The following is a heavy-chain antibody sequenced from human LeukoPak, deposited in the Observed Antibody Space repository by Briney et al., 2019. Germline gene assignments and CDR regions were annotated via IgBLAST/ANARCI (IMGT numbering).Heavy chain of an antibody. CDR1: GFTFSSYA. Sequence: PGGSLRLSCAASGFTFSSYAMSWVRQAPGKGLGWVSAISGSGGSTYYTDSVKGWFTSSRDNSKNTLYLQMNSLRAENTAVYYCAKDRLGYYASSGILPAYAFDIWGQGTMVTVSS. V-gene: IGHV3-23*01. CDR2: ISGSGGST. D-gene: IGHD3-22*01. CDR3: AKDRLGYYASSGILPAYAFDI. J-gene: IGHJ3*02.